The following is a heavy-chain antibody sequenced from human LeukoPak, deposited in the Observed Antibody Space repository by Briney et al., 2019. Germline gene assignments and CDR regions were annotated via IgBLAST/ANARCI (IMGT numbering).Heavy chain of an antibody. CDR3: ARPRSSGWYSGDAFDI. V-gene: IGHV4-39*07. D-gene: IGHD6-19*01. J-gene: IGHJ3*02. CDR2: IYYSGST. Sequence: PSETLSLTCTVSGGSISSSSYYWGWIRQPPGKGLEWIGSIYYSGSTYYNPSLKSRVTISVDTSKNQFSLKLSSVTAADTAVYYCARPRSSGWYSGDAFDIWGQGTTVTVSS. CDR1: GGSISSSSYY.